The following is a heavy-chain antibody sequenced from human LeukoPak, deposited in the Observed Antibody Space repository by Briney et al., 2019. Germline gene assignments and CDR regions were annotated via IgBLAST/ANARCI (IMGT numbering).Heavy chain of an antibody. D-gene: IGHD3-9*01. V-gene: IGHV3-30-3*01. Sequence: SGGSLRLSCAASGFTFSSYAMHWVRQAPGKGLEWVAVISYDGSNKYYADSVKGRFTISRDNSKNMLYLQMNSLRAEDTAVYYCARENYDILTGYYYGYYYYGMDVWGQGTTVTVSS. CDR3: ARENYDILTGYYYGYYYYGMDV. CDR1: GFTFSSYA. CDR2: ISYDGSNK. J-gene: IGHJ6*02.